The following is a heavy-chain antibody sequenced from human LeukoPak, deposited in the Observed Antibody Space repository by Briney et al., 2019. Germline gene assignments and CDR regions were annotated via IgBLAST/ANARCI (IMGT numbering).Heavy chain of an antibody. D-gene: IGHD3-9*01. J-gene: IGHJ6*02. CDR2: ISGSGGST. V-gene: IGHV3-23*01. CDR3: AKEGDILTGYSYGMDV. Sequence: GGSLVLSCAASGFTFISYAMSWVRQAPGKGLEGVSAISGSGGSTYYEDSGKGRFTISRDNSKNTLYLQMNSLRADDTAVYYCAKEGDILTGYSYGMDVWGQGTTVTVSS. CDR1: GFTFISYA.